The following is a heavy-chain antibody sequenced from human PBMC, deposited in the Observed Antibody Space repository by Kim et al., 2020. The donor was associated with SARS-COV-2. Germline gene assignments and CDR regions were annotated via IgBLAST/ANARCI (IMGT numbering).Heavy chain of an antibody. J-gene: IGHJ3*02. V-gene: IGHV3-20*01. Sequence: GYADSVKGRFTISRDNAKNSLYLQMNSLRAEDTALYHCARELNSGGAFDIWGQGTMVTVSS. CDR3: ARELNSGGAFDI.